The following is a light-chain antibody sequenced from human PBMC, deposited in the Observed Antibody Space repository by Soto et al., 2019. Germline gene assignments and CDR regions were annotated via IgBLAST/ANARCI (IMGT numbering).Light chain of an antibody. CDR3: QQYGSSGT. CDR2: DAS. Sequence: ETVLTQSPAILSLSPGDRATLFCRASQSISRYLAWYQQRPGQAPRLLIYDASNRATGIPDRFSGSGSGTDFTLTISRLEPEDFAVYYCQQYGSSGTFGQGTKVDIK. J-gene: IGKJ1*01. CDR1: QSISRY. V-gene: IGKV3-11*01.